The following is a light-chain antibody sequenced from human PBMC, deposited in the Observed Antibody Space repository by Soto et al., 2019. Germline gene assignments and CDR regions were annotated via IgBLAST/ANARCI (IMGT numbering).Light chain of an antibody. V-gene: IGKV3-20*01. CDR2: GAS. CDR3: QQYGRSPT. Sequence: EIVLTQSPGTLSLSPWEIAALSCRASQSVSSSYLAWYQQKPGQAPRLLIYGASSRATGIPDRFSGSGSGTDFTLTISRLEPEDFALYYCQQYGRSPTFGQGTKVDIK. CDR1: QSVSSSY. J-gene: IGKJ1*01.